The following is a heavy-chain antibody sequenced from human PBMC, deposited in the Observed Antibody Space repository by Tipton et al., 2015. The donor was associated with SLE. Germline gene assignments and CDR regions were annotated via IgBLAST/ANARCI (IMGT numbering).Heavy chain of an antibody. CDR2: IRYDESDK. CDR1: GFTFSNYG. J-gene: IGHJ3*02. D-gene: IGHD6-19*01. CDR3: AKGYTSGLDAFDI. V-gene: IGHV3-30*02. Sequence: SLRLSCAASGFTFSNYGMHWVRQAPGKGLDWVSFIRYDESDKYYADSVNGRFTISRDNSKNTLYLQMNSLRGDDTAVYYCAKGYTSGLDAFDIWGQGTMVIVSS.